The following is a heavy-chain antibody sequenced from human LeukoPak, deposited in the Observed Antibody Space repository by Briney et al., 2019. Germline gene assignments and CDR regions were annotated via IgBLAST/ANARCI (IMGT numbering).Heavy chain of an antibody. D-gene: IGHD6-19*01. V-gene: IGHV1-2*02. CDR3: ARDWVDSSGWYELGY. CDR1: GYTFTGYY. CDR2: INPNSGGT. Sequence: ASVKVSCKASGYTFTGYYMHWVRQAPGQGLEWMGWINPNSGGTNYAQKFQGRVTMTRDTSISTAYMELSRLRSDDTAVYYCARDWVDSSGWYELGYWGQGTLVTVSS. J-gene: IGHJ4*02.